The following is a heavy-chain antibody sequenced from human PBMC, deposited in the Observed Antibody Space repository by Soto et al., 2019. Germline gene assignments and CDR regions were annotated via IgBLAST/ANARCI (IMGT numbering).Heavy chain of an antibody. J-gene: IGHJ1*01. V-gene: IGHV1-2*02. CDR1: GYTFTGYY. CDR3: AREVGQWLVAGGTEYFQH. CDR2: INPNSGGT. D-gene: IGHD6-19*01. Sequence: QVQLVQSGAEVKKPGASVKVSCKASGYTFTGYYMHWVRQAPGQGLEWMGWINPNSGGTNYAQKFQGRVTMTRDTSISAAYMELSRLRSDDTAVYYCAREVGQWLVAGGTEYFQHWGQGTLVTVSS.